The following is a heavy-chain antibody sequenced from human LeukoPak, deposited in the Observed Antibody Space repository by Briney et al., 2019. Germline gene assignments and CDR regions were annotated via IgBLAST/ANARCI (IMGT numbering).Heavy chain of an antibody. Sequence: GGSLRLSCAASGFTFISYGMSWVRQAPGKGLEWVSGISGGGGSTYYADSVKGRFTISRDKSKNTLYLQMNSLRAEDTAVYYCAKDVYQLLHFDFWGRGTLVTVSS. CDR2: ISGGGGST. D-gene: IGHD2-2*01. J-gene: IGHJ4*02. CDR3: AKDVYQLLHFDF. V-gene: IGHV3-23*01. CDR1: GFTFISYG.